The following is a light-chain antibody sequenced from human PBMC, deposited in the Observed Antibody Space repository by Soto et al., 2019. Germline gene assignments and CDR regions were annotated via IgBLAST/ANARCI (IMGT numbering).Light chain of an antibody. V-gene: IGLV2-14*01. CDR1: SSDVGGYNY. J-gene: IGLJ1*01. Sequence: QSALTQPASVSWSPGQSITISCTGTSSDVGGYNYVSWYQQHPGKAPKLMIYDVSNRPSGVSNRFSGSKSGNTASLTISGLQAEDEADYYCSSYTSSSLGVFGTGTKVTVL. CDR2: DVS. CDR3: SSYTSSSLGV.